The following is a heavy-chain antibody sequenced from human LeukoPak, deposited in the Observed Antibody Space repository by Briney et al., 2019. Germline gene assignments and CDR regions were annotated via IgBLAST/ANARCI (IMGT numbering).Heavy chain of an antibody. CDR1: GYTFSDYY. CDR3: ARDRGVLEWLALDYYFGMDV. V-gene: IGHV1-2*02. J-gene: IGHJ6*02. D-gene: IGHD3-3*01. Sequence: ASVKVSCKASGYTFSDYYIHWVRQAPGQGLEWMGWINPKSGGINYAPKFQDRVTMTRDSSISTAYMESRRLRSDDTAVYYCARDRGVLEWLALDYYFGMDVWGQGTTVTVSS. CDR2: INPKSGGI.